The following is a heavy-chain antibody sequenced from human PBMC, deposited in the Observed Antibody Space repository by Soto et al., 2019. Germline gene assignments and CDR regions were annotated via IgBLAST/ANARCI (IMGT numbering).Heavy chain of an antibody. D-gene: IGHD5-12*01. Sequence: EVQLLESGGGLVQPGGSLRLSCAASGFTFSSYAMSWVRQAPGKGLEWVSAISGSGGSTYYADAGKGRFTISRDNSKNTLYLQMNSLRAEDTAVYYCAKERGYVYNYNWFDPWGQGTLVTVSS. V-gene: IGHV3-23*01. CDR1: GFTFSSYA. CDR3: AKERGYVYNYNWFDP. CDR2: ISGSGGST. J-gene: IGHJ5*02.